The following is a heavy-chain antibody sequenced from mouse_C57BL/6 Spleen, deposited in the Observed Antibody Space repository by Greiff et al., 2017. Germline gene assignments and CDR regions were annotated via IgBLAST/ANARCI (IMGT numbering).Heavy chain of an antibody. D-gene: IGHD2-4*01. CDR1: GFTFSSYA. Sequence: EVQRVESGGGLVKPGGSLKLSCAASGFTFSSYAMSWVRQTPEKRLEWVATISDGGSYTYYPDNVKGRFTISRDNAKNTLYLQMSHLKSEDTAMYYGARPSYDYDGAWFGYWGQGTLVTVAA. CDR2: ISDGGSYT. V-gene: IGHV5-4*01. J-gene: IGHJ3*01. CDR3: ARPSYDYDGAWFGY.